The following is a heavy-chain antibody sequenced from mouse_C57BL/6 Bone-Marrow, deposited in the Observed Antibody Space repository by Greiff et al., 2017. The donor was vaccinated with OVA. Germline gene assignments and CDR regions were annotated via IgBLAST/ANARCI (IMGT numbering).Heavy chain of an antibody. Sequence: VQLQQPGAELVKPGASVKMSCKASGYTFTSYWITWVKQRPGQGLEWIGDIYPGSGSTNYNEKFKSKATLTVDKSSSTAYMQLSSLTSEDSAVYYCSDYYGSSYEYWGQGTTLTVSS. D-gene: IGHD1-1*01. V-gene: IGHV1-55*01. CDR2: IYPGSGST. CDR1: GYTFTSYW. J-gene: IGHJ2*01. CDR3: SDYYGSSYEY.